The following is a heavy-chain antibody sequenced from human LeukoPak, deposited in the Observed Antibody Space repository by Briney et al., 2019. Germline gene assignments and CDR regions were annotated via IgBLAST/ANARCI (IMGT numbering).Heavy chain of an antibody. CDR2: IYSSDNT. V-gene: IGHV3-48*02. CDR1: GFTFSSYA. D-gene: IGHD3-10*01. CDR3: ARDLHYAFDI. J-gene: IGHJ3*02. Sequence: PGGSLRLSCAASGFTFSSYAMNWVRQAPGKGLEWVSHIYSSDNTYADSVKGRFTISRDNAKNSLYLQMNSLRDEDTAVYYCARDLHYAFDIWGQGTMVTVSS.